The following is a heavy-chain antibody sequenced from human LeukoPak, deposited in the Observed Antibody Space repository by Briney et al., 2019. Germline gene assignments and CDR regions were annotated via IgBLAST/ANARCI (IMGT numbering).Heavy chain of an antibody. V-gene: IGHV3-30*18. Sequence: PGRSLRLSCAASGFTFSSYGMHWVRQAPGKGLEWVAVISYDGSNKCYADSVKGRFTISRDNSKNTLYLQMNSLRAEDTAVYYCAKDRSSSWYVFDYWGQGTLVTVSS. CDR3: AKDRSSSWYVFDY. CDR1: GFTFSSYG. J-gene: IGHJ4*02. D-gene: IGHD6-13*01. CDR2: ISYDGSNK.